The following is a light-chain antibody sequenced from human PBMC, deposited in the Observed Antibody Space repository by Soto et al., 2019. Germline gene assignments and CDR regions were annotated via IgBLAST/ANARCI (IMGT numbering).Light chain of an antibody. CDR3: QQSSSTPQT. V-gene: IGKV1-39*01. Sequence: DIQMIQSPSSLSASVGDRVTITCRASQSIGNYLSWYQQKPGKAPKLIINVASTLQSGVPSRFSGSGSGTDFTLAISSLQPEDFATYYCQQSSSTPQTFGGGTRVEIK. CDR2: VAS. J-gene: IGKJ4*01. CDR1: QSIGNY.